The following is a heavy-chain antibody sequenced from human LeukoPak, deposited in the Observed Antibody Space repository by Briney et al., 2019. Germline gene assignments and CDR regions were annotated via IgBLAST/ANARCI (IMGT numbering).Heavy chain of an antibody. CDR2: ISDIGSI. CDR3: AGHHPRNTVDF. J-gene: IGHJ4*02. Sequence: SETLSLTGTVSGGSISSYYWSWNRQPPGKGLEWIAYISDIGSINYNPSLKSRVTISLDTSKNQFSLKLSSVTAADTAVYYCAGHHPRNTVDFWGQGTLVTVSS. V-gene: IGHV4-59*08. CDR1: GGSISSYY. D-gene: IGHD2/OR15-2a*01.